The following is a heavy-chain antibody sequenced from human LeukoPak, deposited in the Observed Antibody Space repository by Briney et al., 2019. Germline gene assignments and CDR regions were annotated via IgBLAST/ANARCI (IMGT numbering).Heavy chain of an antibody. J-gene: IGHJ4*02. CDR2: INHSGST. CDR1: GGSFSGYY. CDR3: AASIATRIDY. D-gene: IGHD6-6*01. V-gene: IGHV4-34*01. Sequence: SETLSLTCAVYGGSFSGYYWSWIRQPPRKGLEWIGEINHSGSTNYNPSLKSRVTISVDTSKNQFSLKLSSVTAADTAVYYCAASIATRIDYWGQGTLVTVSS.